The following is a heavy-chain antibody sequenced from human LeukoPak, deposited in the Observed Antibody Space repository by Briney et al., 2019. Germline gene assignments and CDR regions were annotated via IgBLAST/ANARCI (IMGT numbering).Heavy chain of an antibody. CDR1: GGTFSSYA. CDR3: ARKAGLYNWFDP. V-gene: IGHV1-46*01. D-gene: IGHD6-13*01. J-gene: IGHJ5*02. Sequence: ASVKVSCKASGGTFSSYAISWVRQAPGQGLEWMGIINPSGGSTSYAQKFQGRVTMTRDMSTSTVYMELSSLRSEDTAVYYCARKAGLYNWFDPWGQGTLVTVSS. CDR2: INPSGGST.